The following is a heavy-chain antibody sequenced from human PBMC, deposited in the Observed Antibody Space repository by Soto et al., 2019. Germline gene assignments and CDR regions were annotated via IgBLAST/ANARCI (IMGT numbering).Heavy chain of an antibody. CDR1: GYTFTDYA. CDR2: INAGNGNT. J-gene: IGHJ5*02. CDR3: ARARLDGNGYTWSWFEP. D-gene: IGHD5-12*01. Sequence: QVQLVQSEAEVKEPGASVKVSCKASGYTFTDYALQWVRQAPGQSLEWMGWINAGNGNTKYSQKFLGRVTFTRDTSESTAYMEMSSLTYEDTAVFYCARARLDGNGYTWSWFEPWGQGVLVTVSS. V-gene: IGHV1-3*01.